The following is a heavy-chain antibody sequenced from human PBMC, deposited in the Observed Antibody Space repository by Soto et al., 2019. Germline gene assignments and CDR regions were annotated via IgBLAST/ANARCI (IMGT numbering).Heavy chain of an antibody. CDR2: IIPIFGTA. D-gene: IGHD3-22*01. CDR1: GGTFSSYA. CDR3: AREEELPDSSGYYHGY. J-gene: IGHJ4*02. V-gene: IGHV1-69*01. Sequence: VKLSCKASGGTFSSYAISWVRQAPGQGLEWMGGIIPIFGTANYAQKFQGRVTITADESTSTAYMELSSLRSEDTAVYYCAREEELPDSSGYYHGYWGQGTLVTVSS.